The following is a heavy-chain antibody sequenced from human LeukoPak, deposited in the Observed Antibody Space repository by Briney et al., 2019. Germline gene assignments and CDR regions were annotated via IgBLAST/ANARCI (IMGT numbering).Heavy chain of an antibody. CDR3: AKSIAGEVYCSSTSCSYDY. CDR2: ISGSGGST. D-gene: IGHD2-2*01. J-gene: IGHJ4*02. CDR1: GFTFSSYA. Sequence: GGSLRLSCAASGFTFSSYAMSWVRQAPGKGLEWVSAISGSGGSTYYADSVKGRFTISRDNSKNTLYLQMNSLRAEDPAVYYCAKSIAGEVYCSSTSCSYDYWGQGTLVTVSS. V-gene: IGHV3-23*01.